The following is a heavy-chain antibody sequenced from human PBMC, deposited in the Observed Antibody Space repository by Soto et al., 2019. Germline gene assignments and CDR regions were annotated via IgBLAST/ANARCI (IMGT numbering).Heavy chain of an antibody. J-gene: IGHJ4*02. D-gene: IGHD3-22*01. V-gene: IGHV4-30-2*01. Sequence: SETLSLTCAVSGGSISSGGYSWSWIRQPPGKGLEWIGYIYHSGSTYYNPSLKSRVTISVDTSKNQFSLKLSSVTAADTAVYYCACAYGGSGYYSVFYFDYWGQGTLVTVSS. CDR2: IYHSGST. CDR1: GGSISSGGYS. CDR3: ACAYGGSGYYSVFYFDY.